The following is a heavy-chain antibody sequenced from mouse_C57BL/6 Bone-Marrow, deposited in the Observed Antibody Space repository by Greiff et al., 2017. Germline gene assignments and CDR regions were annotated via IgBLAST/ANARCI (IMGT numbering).Heavy chain of an antibody. Sequence: VQLQQPGAELVMPGASVKLSCKASGYTFTSYWMHWVKQRPGQGLGWIGEIDPSVSYTNYNQKFKGKSTLTVDKSSSTAYMQLSSLTSEDSAVYYCARDYDYDGGDYFDYWGQGTTLTVSS. V-gene: IGHV1-69*01. D-gene: IGHD2-4*01. CDR2: IDPSVSYT. J-gene: IGHJ2*01. CDR3: ARDYDYDGGDYFDY. CDR1: GYTFTSYW.